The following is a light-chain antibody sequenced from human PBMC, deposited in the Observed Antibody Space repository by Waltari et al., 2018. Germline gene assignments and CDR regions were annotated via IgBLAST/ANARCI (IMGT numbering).Light chain of an antibody. J-gene: IGKJ4*01. V-gene: IGKV1-33*01. CDR1: QDISNF. CDR3: QQYDHLPLT. CDR2: DAS. Sequence: DIQMTQSPSSLSASIGDRDTFTCQASQDISNFLNWYQQKPGGAPKLVIYDASNLETGVPSRFGGSGSGTLFTFTISSLQPEDIATFYCQQYDHLPLTFGGGTKVQIK.